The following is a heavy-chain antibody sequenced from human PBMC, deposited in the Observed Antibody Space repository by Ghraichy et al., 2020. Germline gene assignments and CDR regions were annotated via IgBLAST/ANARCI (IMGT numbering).Heavy chain of an antibody. CDR2: INSDGSST. J-gene: IGHJ4*02. CDR3: ARDLYYDSSGYYWGFDY. Sequence: GESLRLSCAASGFTFSSYWMHWVRQAPGKGLVWVSRINSDGSSTSYADSVKGRFTISRDNAKNTLYLQMNSLRAEDTAVYYCARDLYYDSSGYYWGFDYWGQGTLVTVSS. V-gene: IGHV3-74*01. CDR1: GFTFSSYW. D-gene: IGHD3-22*01.